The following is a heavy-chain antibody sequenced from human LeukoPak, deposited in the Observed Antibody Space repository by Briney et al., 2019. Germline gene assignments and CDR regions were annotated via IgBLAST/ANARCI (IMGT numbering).Heavy chain of an antibody. CDR1: GFTFSNHG. D-gene: IGHD3-10*01. J-gene: IGHJ4*02. Sequence: GGSLRLSCATSGFTFSNHGMNWVRQAPGKGLEWVSGISPSGDITYYADSVKGRFTISRDNSKNTLYLEVISLTAEDTAVYYCAKDDAWLRFGEWSQGTLVTVSS. V-gene: IGHV3-23*01. CDR2: ISPSGDIT. CDR3: AKDDAWLRFGE.